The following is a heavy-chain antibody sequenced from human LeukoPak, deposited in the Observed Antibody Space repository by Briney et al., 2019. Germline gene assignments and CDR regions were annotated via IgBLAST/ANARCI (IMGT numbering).Heavy chain of an antibody. CDR3: ATDNYGTLDY. V-gene: IGHV1-2*02. CDR1: GYTFTDYY. Sequence: ASVKVSCKASGYTFTDYYIHWVRRAPGQGLEWMGWIGPRSGGTRCTQKFQGRVTMTRETSISTVYLDLSGMTFDDTALYYCATDNYGTLDYWGQGTLVTVSS. CDR2: IGPRSGGT. D-gene: IGHD3-16*01. J-gene: IGHJ4*02.